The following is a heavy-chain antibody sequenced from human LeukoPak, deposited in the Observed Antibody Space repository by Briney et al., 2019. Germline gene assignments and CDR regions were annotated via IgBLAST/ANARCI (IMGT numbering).Heavy chain of an antibody. CDR2: ISSSGSTI. J-gene: IGHJ3*02. V-gene: IGHV3-11*01. D-gene: IGHD6-19*01. CDR3: ARALYSSGWYGDDAFDI. CDR1: GFTFSDYY. Sequence: GGSLRLSCAASGFTFSDYYMSWIRQAPGKGLEWVSYISSSGSTIYYADSVKGRFTISRDNAKNSLYLRMNSLRAEDTAVYYCARALYSSGWYGDDAFDIWGQGTMVTVSS.